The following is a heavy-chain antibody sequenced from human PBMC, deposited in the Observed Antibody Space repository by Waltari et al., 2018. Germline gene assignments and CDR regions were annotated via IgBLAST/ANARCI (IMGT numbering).Heavy chain of an antibody. CDR1: GYTFTDYY. V-gene: IGHV1-69-2*01. J-gene: IGHJ6*03. CDR2: VDPEDGET. CDR3: ATATSVAGTPSHYYYYMDV. D-gene: IGHD6-19*01. Sequence: EVQLVQSGAEVKKPGATVKISCKASGYTFTDYYMHWVKPAPGKGLEWMGRVDPEDGETIYAEKFQGRVTITADTSTDTAYMELSSLRSEDTAVYYCATATSVAGTPSHYYYYMDVWGKGTTVTVSS.